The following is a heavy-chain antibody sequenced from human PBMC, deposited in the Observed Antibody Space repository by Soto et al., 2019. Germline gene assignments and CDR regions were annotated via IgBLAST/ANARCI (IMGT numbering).Heavy chain of an antibody. V-gene: IGHV1-69*13. CDR1: GGSFSNLG. Sequence: ASVKGSCKASGGSFSNLGISWVRQAPGQGLEWMGGIVPVFGRPHYAQRFRGRLTITADESTSTGYMELISLRSDDTAVYDCAREGSGYNFWGQGTQVTVSS. J-gene: IGHJ4*02. CDR3: AREGSGYNF. D-gene: IGHD5-12*01. CDR2: IVPVFGRP.